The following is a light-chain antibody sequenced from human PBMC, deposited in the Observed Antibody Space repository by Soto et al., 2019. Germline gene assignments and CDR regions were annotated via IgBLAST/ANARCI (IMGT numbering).Light chain of an antibody. CDR1: QGISSY. CDR2: KAS. V-gene: IGKV1-5*03. J-gene: IGKJ1*01. CDR3: QHYNSYSEA. Sequence: DVQMTQSPSSLSASVGDRVTITFRASQGISSYLAWYQQKPGKAPKLLIYKASTLKSGVPSRFSGSGSGTEFTLTISSLQPDDFAPYYCQHYNSYSEAFGQGTKVDIK.